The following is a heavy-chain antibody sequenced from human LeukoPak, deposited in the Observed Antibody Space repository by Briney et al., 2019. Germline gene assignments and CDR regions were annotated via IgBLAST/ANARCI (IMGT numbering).Heavy chain of an antibody. CDR3: ARTRYDSSGYESFDI. J-gene: IGHJ3*02. Sequence: SETLSLTCTVSGGSISSSSYHWGWIRQPPGKGLEWIGSIYYSGSTYYNPSLKSRVTISVDTSKNQFSLKLSSVTAADTAVYYCARTRYDSSGYESFDIWGQGTMVTVSS. CDR2: IYYSGST. D-gene: IGHD3-22*01. CDR1: GGSISSSSYH. V-gene: IGHV4-39*01.